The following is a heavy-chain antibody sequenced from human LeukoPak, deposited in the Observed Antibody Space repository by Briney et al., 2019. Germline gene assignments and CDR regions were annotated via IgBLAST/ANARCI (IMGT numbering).Heavy chain of an antibody. CDR1: GFTFEDYG. CDR3: ARGGYGDCMGD. CDR2: INWNGGST. D-gene: IGHD4-17*01. V-gene: IGHV3-20*04. J-gene: IGHJ4*02. Sequence: GGSLRLSCAASGFTFEDYGMSWVRQAPGKGLEWVSGINWNGGSTGYADSVKGRFTISRDNAKNCLYLQMNSLRAEDTAFYYCARGGYGDCMGDCGQGTVVTVSS.